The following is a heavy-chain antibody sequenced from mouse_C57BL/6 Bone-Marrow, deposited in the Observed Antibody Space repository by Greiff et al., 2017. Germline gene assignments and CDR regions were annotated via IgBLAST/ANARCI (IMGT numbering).Heavy chain of an antibody. CDR1: GFTFSSYG. J-gene: IGHJ2*01. CDR2: ISSGGSYT. CDR3: ASNYYGSSYDY. Sequence: EVQVVESGGDLVKPGGSLKLSCAASGFTFSSYGLSWVRQTPDKRLEWVATISSGGSYTYYPDRVKGRFTISRYNAKNTLYLQMSSLKSEDTAMYYCASNYYGSSYDYGGQGTTLTVSA. V-gene: IGHV5-6*01. D-gene: IGHD1-1*01.